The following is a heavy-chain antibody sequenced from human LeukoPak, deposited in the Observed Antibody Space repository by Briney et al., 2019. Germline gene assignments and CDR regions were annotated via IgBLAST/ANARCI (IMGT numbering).Heavy chain of an antibody. D-gene: IGHD3-10*01. CDR1: GGSVNNYY. V-gene: IGHV4-59*02. Sequence: SETLSLTCSVSGGSVNNYYWNWIRQPPGKGLDWIGYIYYGGSTNYNPSLKSRVTISVDTSKNQFSLKLRSVTAADTAVYYCARGTIGSYTYWGQGTLVTVSS. CDR3: ARGTIGSYTY. J-gene: IGHJ4*02. CDR2: IYYGGST.